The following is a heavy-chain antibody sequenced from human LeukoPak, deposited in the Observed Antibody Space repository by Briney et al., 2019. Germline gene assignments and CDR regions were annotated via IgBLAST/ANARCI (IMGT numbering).Heavy chain of an antibody. V-gene: IGHV1-2*02. CDR1: GYTFTGYY. CDR3: ARGGRDDSSGYGLWYFDL. Sequence: ASVKVSCKVSGYTFTGYYMHWVRQAPGQGLEWMGWINPNSGGTTYAQKFQGRVTMTRETSISTAYMEDTSISTAYMELSRLRSDDTAVYYCARGGRDDSSGYGLWYFDLWGRGTLVTVSS. J-gene: IGHJ2*01. CDR2: INPNSGGT. D-gene: IGHD3-22*01.